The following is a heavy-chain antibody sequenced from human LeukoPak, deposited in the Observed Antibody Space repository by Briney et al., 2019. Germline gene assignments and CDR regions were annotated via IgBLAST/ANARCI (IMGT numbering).Heavy chain of an antibody. D-gene: IGHD3-10*01. CDR1: GYTFTSYY. Sequence: ASVKVSCKASGYTFTSYYMHWVRQAPGQGLEWMGIINPSGGSTSYARKFQGRVTMTRDTSTSTVYMELSSLRSEDTAVYYCARDRGYYGSASHFDYWGQGTLVTVSS. V-gene: IGHV1-46*01. J-gene: IGHJ4*02. CDR2: INPSGGST. CDR3: ARDRGYYGSASHFDY.